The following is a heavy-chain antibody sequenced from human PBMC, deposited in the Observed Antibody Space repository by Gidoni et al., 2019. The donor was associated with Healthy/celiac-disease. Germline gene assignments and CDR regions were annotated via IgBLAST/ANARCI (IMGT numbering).Heavy chain of an antibody. D-gene: IGHD4-4*01. V-gene: IGHV3-21*01. Sequence: EVQLWKSGEGWVKPGGSLSLSCPPPDFTFSAYSMNWVRQAPGKGLEWVSSISSSSSYIYYADSVKGRFTISRDNAKNSLYLQMNSLRAEDTAVYYCARVAQVGDYSNYCFDYWGQGTLVTVSS. J-gene: IGHJ4*02. CDR1: DFTFSAYS. CDR2: ISSSSSYI. CDR3: ARVAQVGDYSNYCFDY.